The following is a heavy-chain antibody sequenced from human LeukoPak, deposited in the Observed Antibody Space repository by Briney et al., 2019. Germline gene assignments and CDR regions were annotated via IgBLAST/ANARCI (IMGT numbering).Heavy chain of an antibody. Sequence: GGSLRLSCAASGFTFSSYSMNWVRQAPGKGLEWVSSISSSSSYIYYADSVKGRFTISRDNAKNSLYLQMNGLRAEDTAVYYCAILDELVAISYWGQGTLVTVSS. CDR1: GFTFSSYS. V-gene: IGHV3-21*01. D-gene: IGHD5-12*01. CDR3: AILDELVAISY. J-gene: IGHJ4*02. CDR2: ISSSSSYI.